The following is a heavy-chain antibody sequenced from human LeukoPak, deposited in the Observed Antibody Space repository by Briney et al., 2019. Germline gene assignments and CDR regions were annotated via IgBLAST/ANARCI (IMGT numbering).Heavy chain of an antibody. CDR3: ARDDYDILTGYYKLFDY. J-gene: IGHJ4*02. D-gene: IGHD3-9*01. Sequence: ASVKVSCKASGYTFTGYYMHWVRQAPGQGLEWMGRINPNSGGTNYAQKFQGRVTMTRDTSISTAYMELSRLRSDDTAVYYCARDDYDILTGYYKLFDYWGQGTLVTVSS. V-gene: IGHV1-2*06. CDR2: INPNSGGT. CDR1: GYTFTGYY.